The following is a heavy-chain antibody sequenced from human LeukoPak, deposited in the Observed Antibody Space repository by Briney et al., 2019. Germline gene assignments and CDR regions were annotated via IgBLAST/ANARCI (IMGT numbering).Heavy chain of an antibody. CDR2: IYPGDSDT. J-gene: IGHJ4*02. V-gene: IGHV5-51*01. CDR3: AKIDRTYCSRSSCYALDY. D-gene: IGHD2-2*01. CDR1: GYSFTSYW. Sequence: GESLKISCKGSGYSFTSYWIGWVRQMPGKGLEWMGIIYPGDSDTRYSPSFQGQVTISADKSISTAYLQWSSLKASDTAMYYCAKIDRTYCSRSSCYALDYWGQGTLVTVSS.